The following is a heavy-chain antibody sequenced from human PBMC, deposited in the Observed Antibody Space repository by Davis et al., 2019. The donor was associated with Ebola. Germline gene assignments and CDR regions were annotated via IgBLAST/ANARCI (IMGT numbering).Heavy chain of an antibody. CDR2: IIGSGGST. CDR3: AKDHGYSSSWYSPPIDY. J-gene: IGHJ4*02. D-gene: IGHD6-13*01. V-gene: IGHV3-23*01. Sequence: GESLKISCAASGFTFSKYAMSWVRQLPGKGLEWVSAIIGSGGSTYYADAVKGRFTISRDNSKNTLYLQMNSLRAEDTAVYYCAKDHGYSSSWYSPPIDYWGQGTLVTVSS. CDR1: GFTFSKYA.